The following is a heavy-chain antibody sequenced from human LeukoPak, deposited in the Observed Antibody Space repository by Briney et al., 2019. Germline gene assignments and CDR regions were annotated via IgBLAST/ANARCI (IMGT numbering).Heavy chain of an antibody. D-gene: IGHD3-9*01. CDR2: ISSSSSYI. CDR1: GFTFSSYT. J-gene: IGHJ5*02. Sequence: GGSLRLSCAASGFTFSSYTMNWVRQAPGKGLEWVSSISSSSSYIYYADSVKGRFTISRDTAKNSLFLQMNTLRPEDTAVYYCARATSDNILTGYYSPWGQGTLVTVSS. V-gene: IGHV3-21*01. CDR3: ARATSDNILTGYYSP.